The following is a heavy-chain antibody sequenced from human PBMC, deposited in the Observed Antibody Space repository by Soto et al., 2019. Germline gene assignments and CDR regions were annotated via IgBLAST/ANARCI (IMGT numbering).Heavy chain of an antibody. V-gene: IGHV1-3*01. CDR1: GYTFTSYA. CDR3: ARDLKTLYGWYVLNY. Sequence: AASVKVSCKASGYTFTSYAMHWVRQAPGQRLEWMGWINAGNGNTKYSQKFQGRVTITRDTSASTAYMELSSLRSEDTAVYYCARDLKTLYGWYVLNYWGQGTLVTVSS. CDR2: INAGNGNT. D-gene: IGHD6-19*01. J-gene: IGHJ4*02.